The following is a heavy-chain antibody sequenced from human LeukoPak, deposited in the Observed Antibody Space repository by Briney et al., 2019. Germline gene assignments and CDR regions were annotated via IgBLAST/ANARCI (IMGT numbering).Heavy chain of an antibody. CDR1: GFTVSSNY. CDR2: IYSGGST. Sequence: PGGSLRLSCAASGFTVSSNYMSWVRQAPGKGLEWVSVIYSGGSTYYADSVKGRFTISRDNSKNTLYLQMNSLRAEDTAVYYCARDLPDYGDSPYALDIWGQGTMVTVSS. J-gene: IGHJ3*02. CDR3: ARDLPDYGDSPYALDI. D-gene: IGHD4-17*01. V-gene: IGHV3-53*01.